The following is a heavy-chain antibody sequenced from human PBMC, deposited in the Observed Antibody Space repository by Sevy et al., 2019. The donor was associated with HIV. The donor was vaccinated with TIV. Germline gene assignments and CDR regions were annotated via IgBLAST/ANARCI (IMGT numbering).Heavy chain of an antibody. J-gene: IGHJ5*02. D-gene: IGHD2-21*01. Sequence: GGYLRLSCAASGFTFSSYWMHWVRQAPGKGLVWVSRINGDGSSTTYADSVKGRFTISRDNAKNTPYLQMNSLRAEDTAVYYCAKTSLGLWRGWFDPWGQGTLVTVSS. V-gene: IGHV3-74*03. CDR2: INGDGSST. CDR3: AKTSLGLWRGWFDP. CDR1: GFTFSSYW.